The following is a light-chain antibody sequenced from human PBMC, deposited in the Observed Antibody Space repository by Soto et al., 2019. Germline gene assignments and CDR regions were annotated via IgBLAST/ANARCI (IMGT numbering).Light chain of an antibody. V-gene: IGKV1-39*01. Sequence: DILMTQSPSSLSASVGDRVTITCRASQSISKYLNWYHQKPGKAPELLIYAAATVQSGVPSRFSGSGSGTEFTLTISSLQPEDFATYYCQHTYSSPRPFGQGTKVDIK. CDR2: AAA. CDR1: QSISKY. CDR3: QHTYSSPRP. J-gene: IGKJ1*01.